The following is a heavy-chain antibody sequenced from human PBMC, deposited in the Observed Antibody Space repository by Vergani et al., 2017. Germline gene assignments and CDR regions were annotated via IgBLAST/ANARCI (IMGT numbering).Heavy chain of an antibody. CDR3: TTGFPGSSWSTY. Sequence: EVQLVESGGGLEQPGRSLRLSCRASGFTFTDYGISWVRQAPGKGLEWVGFVRNKEDGGTPEHAASVKGRFTISRDDSKAIAYLQMNSLTPEDTAVYYCTTGFPGSSWSTYWGQGTLVTVSS. CDR2: VRNKEDGGTP. D-gene: IGHD6-13*01. J-gene: IGHJ4*01. V-gene: IGHV3-49*04. CDR1: GFTFTDYG.